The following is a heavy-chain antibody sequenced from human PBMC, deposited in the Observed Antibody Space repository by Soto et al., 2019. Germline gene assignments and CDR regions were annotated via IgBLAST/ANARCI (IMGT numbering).Heavy chain of an antibody. J-gene: IGHJ4*02. D-gene: IGHD3-10*01. CDR3: AKAISGGSGNH. Sequence: GGFLRLSCAASGFTFSSYAMSWVRQAPGKGLEWVSAISGSGGSTYYADSVKGRFTISRDNSKNTLYLQMNSLRAEDTAVYYCAKAISGGSGNHWGQGTLVTVSS. V-gene: IGHV3-23*01. CDR2: ISGSGGST. CDR1: GFTFSSYA.